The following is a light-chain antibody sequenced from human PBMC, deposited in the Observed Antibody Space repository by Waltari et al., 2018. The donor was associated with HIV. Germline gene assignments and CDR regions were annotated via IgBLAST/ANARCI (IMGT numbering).Light chain of an antibody. CDR2: DDS. CDR1: NIGRTR. Sequence: STVLTQPPSVSVAPGQTARITCGGNNIGRTRVHWYQQKPGQAPVVVVFDDSDRPSGIPERFSGSNSANTATLTISTVEAGDEADYYCQVWDSRRDWVFGGGTKLTVL. CDR3: QVWDSRRDWV. V-gene: IGLV3-21*02. J-gene: IGLJ3*02.